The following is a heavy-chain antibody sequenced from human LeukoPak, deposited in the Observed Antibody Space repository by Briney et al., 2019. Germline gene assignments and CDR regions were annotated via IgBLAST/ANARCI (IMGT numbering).Heavy chain of an antibody. Sequence: GGSLGLSCAASGFTFSSYAMSWVRQAPGKGLEWVSAISGSGGSTYYADSVKGRFTISRDNSKNTLYLQMNSLRAEDTAVYYCAKYSIFWSGYTYYFDYWGQGTLVTVSS. D-gene: IGHD3-3*01. CDR3: AKYSIFWSGYTYYFDY. J-gene: IGHJ4*02. V-gene: IGHV3-23*01. CDR1: GFTFSSYA. CDR2: ISGSGGST.